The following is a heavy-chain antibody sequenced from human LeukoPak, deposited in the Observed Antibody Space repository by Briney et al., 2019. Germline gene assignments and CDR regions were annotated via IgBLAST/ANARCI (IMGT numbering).Heavy chain of an antibody. CDR3: ARDRSGSYYFDY. CDR1: GFSFISYG. J-gene: IGHJ4*02. V-gene: IGHV3-66*01. Sequence: GGSLRLSCAASGFSFISYGMHWVRQAPGKGLEWVSVIYSGGSTYYADSVKGRFTISRDNSKNTLYLQMNSLRAEDTAVYYCARDRSGSYYFDYWGQGTLVTVSS. CDR2: IYSGGST. D-gene: IGHD1-26*01.